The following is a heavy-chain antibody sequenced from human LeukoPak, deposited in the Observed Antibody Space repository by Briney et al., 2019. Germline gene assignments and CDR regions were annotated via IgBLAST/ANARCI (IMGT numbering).Heavy chain of an antibody. V-gene: IGHV4-59*08. J-gene: IGHJ4*02. D-gene: IGHD3-22*01. CDR3: AITYYYDSSGYWGLDY. Sequence: PSETLSLTCTVSGGSISSYYWSWIRQPPGKGLEWIGYIYYSGSTNYHPSLKSRVTISVDPSKNQFSLKLSSVTAADTAVYYCAITYYYDSSGYWGLDYWGQGTLVTVSS. CDR1: GGSISSYY. CDR2: IYYSGST.